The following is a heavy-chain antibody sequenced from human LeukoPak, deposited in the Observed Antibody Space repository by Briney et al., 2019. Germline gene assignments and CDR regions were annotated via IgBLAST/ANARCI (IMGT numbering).Heavy chain of an antibody. V-gene: IGHV3-7*01. Sequence: GGSLRLSCAASGFTFSNYWMSWVRQAPGKGLEWVANIKEDGTEQYYVDSVKGRFTISRDNAKNSLYLQMNSLRAEDTAVYYCARDHSGYDIGHWGQGTQVTVSS. CDR3: ARDHSGYDIGH. CDR2: IKEDGTEQ. J-gene: IGHJ4*02. CDR1: GFTFSNYW. D-gene: IGHD5-12*01.